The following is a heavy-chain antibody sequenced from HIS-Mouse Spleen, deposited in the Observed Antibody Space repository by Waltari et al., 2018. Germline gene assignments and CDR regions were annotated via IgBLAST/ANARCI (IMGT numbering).Heavy chain of an antibody. V-gene: IGHV3-48*01. D-gene: IGHD6-13*01. CDR1: GFTFSSYS. CDR3: ARAPGYSSSWFDY. CDR2: ISSSSSTI. J-gene: IGHJ4*02. Sequence: EVQLVESGGGLVQPGGSLRLSCAASGFTFSSYSMNWVLQAPGKGLEWVSYISSSSSTIYYADSVKGRFTISRDNAKNSLYLQMNSLRAEDTAVYYCARAPGYSSSWFDYWGQGTLVTVSS.